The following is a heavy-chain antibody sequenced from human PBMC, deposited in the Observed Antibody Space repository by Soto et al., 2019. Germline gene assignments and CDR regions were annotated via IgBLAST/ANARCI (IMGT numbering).Heavy chain of an antibody. CDR1: GGTFSSYA. J-gene: IGHJ4*02. Sequence: QVQLVQSGAEVRQPASSVKVSCKTSGGTFSSYAISWVRQAPGQGLEWKGGIVPIVDTATYAQKFQGRVTITADEFTSTAYMELSRLRSDDTAVYYCVRVVAIPGHPDYWGQGTLVSVSS. D-gene: IGHD2-15*01. CDR3: VRVVAIPGHPDY. CDR2: IVPIVDTA. V-gene: IGHV1-69*12.